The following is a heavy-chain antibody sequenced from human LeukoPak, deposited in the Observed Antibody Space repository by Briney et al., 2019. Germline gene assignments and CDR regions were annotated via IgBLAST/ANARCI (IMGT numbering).Heavy chain of an antibody. V-gene: IGHV4-34*01. CDR1: GGSFSGYY. CDR3: ARGPYSGSYYDAFDI. J-gene: IGHJ3*02. CDR2: INHSGST. D-gene: IGHD1-26*01. Sequence: SETLSLTCAVYGGSFSGYYWSWIRQPPGKGLEWIGEINHSGSTNYNPSLKSRVTISVDTSKNQFSLKLSSVTAADTAVYYCARGPYSGSYYDAFDIWGQGTVVTVSS.